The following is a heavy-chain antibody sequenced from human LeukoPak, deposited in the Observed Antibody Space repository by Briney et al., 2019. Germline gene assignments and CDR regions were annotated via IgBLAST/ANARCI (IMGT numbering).Heavy chain of an antibody. Sequence: GGSLRLSCAASGFTISGYWMHWVRQAPGKGLVWVSRINSDGSRTYYANSVKGRFTISRDNADNTLYLQMNSLRADDTAVYYCARDFTAPAPWGQGTLVTVSS. CDR3: ARDFTAPAP. CDR1: GFTISGYW. V-gene: IGHV3-74*01. D-gene: IGHD5-18*01. CDR2: INSDGSRT. J-gene: IGHJ5*02.